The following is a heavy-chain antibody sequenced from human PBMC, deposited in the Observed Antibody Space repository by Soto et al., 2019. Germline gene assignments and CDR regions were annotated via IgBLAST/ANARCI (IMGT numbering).Heavy chain of an antibody. CDR3: AIDGGSGTYYVDY. D-gene: IGHD3-10*01. J-gene: IGHJ4*02. CDR2: INPGGYTT. V-gene: IGHV1-46*01. Sequence: PGQGLEWMGIINPGGYTTSYAQKFQGRVTVTRDSSTSTVDMELSSLRSEDTAVYYCAIDGGSGTYYVDYWGQGIQVTVSS.